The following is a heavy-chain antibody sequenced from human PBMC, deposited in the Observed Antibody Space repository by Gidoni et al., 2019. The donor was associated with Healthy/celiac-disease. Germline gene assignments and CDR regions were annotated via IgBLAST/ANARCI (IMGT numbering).Heavy chain of an antibody. Sequence: EVQLVESGGGLVQPGGSLRLYCAASGLTFSSYSMNWVRQAPGKGLGWVSYISSSSSTTYYADSVKGRFTISRDNAKNSLYLQMNSLRDEDTAVYYCARADYYYGSGSYYMDYYYMDVWGKGTTVTVSS. CDR3: ARADYYYGSGSYYMDYYYMDV. CDR2: ISSSSSTT. D-gene: IGHD3-10*01. CDR1: GLTFSSYS. J-gene: IGHJ6*03. V-gene: IGHV3-48*02.